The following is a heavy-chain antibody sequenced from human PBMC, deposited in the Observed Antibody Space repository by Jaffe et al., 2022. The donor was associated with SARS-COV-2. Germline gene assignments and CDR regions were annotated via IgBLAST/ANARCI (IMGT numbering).Heavy chain of an antibody. D-gene: IGHD6-19*01. CDR2: INPSGGST. Sequence: QVQLVQSGAEVVKPGDSVKISCKASGYIFTSYYMHWVRQAPGQGLEWMGVINPSGGSTTYPQKFQGRVTMTRDTSTTTVYMELSSLRAEDTAVYYCARGRRIAVAGLPLDDYWGQGILVTVSS. V-gene: IGHV1-46*01. CDR3: ARGRRIAVAGLPLDDY. CDR1: GYIFTSYY. J-gene: IGHJ4*02.